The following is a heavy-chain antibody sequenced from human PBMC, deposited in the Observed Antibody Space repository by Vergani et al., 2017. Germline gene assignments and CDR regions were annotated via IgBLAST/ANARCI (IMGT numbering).Heavy chain of an antibody. J-gene: IGHJ4*02. CDR3: AKDLCTNGVCYTFDY. CDR1: GFIFSTYA. D-gene: IGHD2-8*01. CDR2: ISASGAPT. V-gene: IGHV3-23*01. Sequence: EVQLLESGGDLVQPGGSLRLSCTASGFIFSTYAMSWVRQAPGKGLEWVSGISASGAPTYYADSVKGRVTISRDNSKNTLYLQMNSLRAEDTAVYYCAKDLCTNGVCYTFDYWGQGTLVTVSS.